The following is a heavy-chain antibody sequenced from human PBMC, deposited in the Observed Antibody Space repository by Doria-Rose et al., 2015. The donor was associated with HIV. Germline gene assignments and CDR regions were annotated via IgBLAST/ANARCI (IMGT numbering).Heavy chain of an antibody. CDR2: IFSDDER. Sequence: QVTLKESGPVLVKPTETLTLTCTVSGVSLSSPGMGVSWIRQPPGKALEWLANIFSDDERSYKTSLKSRLTIYRRTSKSQVVLTMTDMDPVDTATYYCARIKSSRWYHKYYFDCWGQGTLVIVSA. V-gene: IGHV2-26*01. CDR3: ARIKSSRWYHKYYFDC. J-gene: IGHJ4*02. D-gene: IGHD6-13*01. CDR1: GVSLSSPGMG.